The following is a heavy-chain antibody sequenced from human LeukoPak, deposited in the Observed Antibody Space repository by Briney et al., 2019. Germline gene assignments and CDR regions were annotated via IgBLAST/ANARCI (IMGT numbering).Heavy chain of an antibody. V-gene: IGHV3-30-3*01. CDR3: AKELVYSSGWYYGDY. J-gene: IGHJ4*02. CDR1: GFTFSSYA. CDR2: ISYDGSNK. D-gene: IGHD6-19*01. Sequence: GGSLRLSCAASGFTFSSYAMHWVRQAPGKGLEWVAVISYDGSNKYYADSVKGRFTISRDNSKNTLYLQMNSLRAEDTAVYYCAKELVYSSGWYYGDYWGQGTLVTVSS.